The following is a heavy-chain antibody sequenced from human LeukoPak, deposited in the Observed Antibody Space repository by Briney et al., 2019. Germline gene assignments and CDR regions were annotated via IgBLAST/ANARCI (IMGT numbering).Heavy chain of an antibody. Sequence: GRSLRLSCAASGFTFSSYSMNWVRQAPGKGLEWVSSISSSSSYIYYADSVKGRFTISRDNAKNSLYLQMNSLRAEDTAVYYCARDSGSIVVVPAALRAFDIWGQGTMVTVSS. D-gene: IGHD2-2*01. CDR3: ARDSGSIVVVPAALRAFDI. CDR2: ISSSSSYI. CDR1: GFTFSSYS. V-gene: IGHV3-21*01. J-gene: IGHJ3*02.